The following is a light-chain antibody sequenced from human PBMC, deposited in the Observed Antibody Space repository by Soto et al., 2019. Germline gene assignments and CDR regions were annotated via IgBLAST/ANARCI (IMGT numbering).Light chain of an antibody. Sequence: QSALTQPASVSGSPGQSITISCTGTSIDVGGYNFVSRYQQHPGKVPKLMIFDVNRRPSGVSDRFSGSKSGNTASLTISGLQAEDEGDYYCCSYTSSSTHVFGSGTKLTVL. V-gene: IGLV2-14*03. CDR3: CSYTSSSTHV. CDR2: DVN. CDR1: SIDVGGYNF. J-gene: IGLJ1*01.